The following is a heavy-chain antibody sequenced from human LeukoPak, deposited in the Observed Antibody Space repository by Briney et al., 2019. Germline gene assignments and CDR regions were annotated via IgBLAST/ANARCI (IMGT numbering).Heavy chain of an antibody. V-gene: IGHV1-8*03. CDR2: MNPNSGNT. J-gene: IGHJ4*02. Sequence: EASVKVSCKASVYTFTSYDINWVRQATGQGLEWMGWMNPNSGNTGYAQKFQGRVTITRNTSISTAYMELSSLRSEDTAVYYCARGIPLVQGSFDYWGQGTLVTVSS. CDR1: VYTFTSYD. D-gene: IGHD6-6*01. CDR3: ARGIPLVQGSFDY.